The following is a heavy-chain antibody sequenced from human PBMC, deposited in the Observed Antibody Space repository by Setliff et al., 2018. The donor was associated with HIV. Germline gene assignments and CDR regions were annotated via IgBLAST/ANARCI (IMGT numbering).Heavy chain of an antibody. D-gene: IGHD3-3*01. CDR1: GYIFIRYY. Sequence: ASVKVSCKTSGYIFIRYYIFWVRQAPGQGLEWKGNINPHTGVTKYAEKLQGRVTMTRDTSINTIYMELSRLRSDDTAVYYCARDLRVGFEEWFSTLDDGMDVWGQGTTVTVS. CDR2: INPHTGVT. CDR3: ARDLRVGFEEWFSTLDDGMDV. V-gene: IGHV1-2*02. J-gene: IGHJ6*02.